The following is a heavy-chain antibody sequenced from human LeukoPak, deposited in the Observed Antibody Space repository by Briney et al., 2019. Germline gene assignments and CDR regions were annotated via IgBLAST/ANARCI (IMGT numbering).Heavy chain of an antibody. CDR2: IFNTGST. J-gene: IGHJ4*02. V-gene: IGHV4-61*02. Sequence: SQTLSLTCAVSGDSIGRGSYYWGWIRQPAGKAQEWIGRIFNTGSTSYNPSLKSRVTISVDTSKNQFSLKLSSVTAADTAVYYCARADPEWLEVYWGQGTLVTVSS. D-gene: IGHD3-3*01. CDR3: ARADPEWLEVY. CDR1: GDSIGRGSYY.